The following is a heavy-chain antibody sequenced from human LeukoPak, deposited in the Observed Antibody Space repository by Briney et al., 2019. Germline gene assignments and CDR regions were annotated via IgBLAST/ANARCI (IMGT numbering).Heavy chain of an antibody. J-gene: IGHJ4*02. CDR1: GFTCSSYW. V-gene: IGHV3-7*03. CDR3: ARDGPNYYDSSGYYPLEIDY. D-gene: IGHD3-22*01. Sequence: GGSLRLSCAASGFTCSSYWMSWVRQAPGKGLDWVANIKQDGSEKYYVDSVKGRFTISRDNAKTSLYLQMNSLRAEDTAVYYCARDGPNYYDSSGYYPLEIDYWGQGTLVTVSS. CDR2: IKQDGSEK.